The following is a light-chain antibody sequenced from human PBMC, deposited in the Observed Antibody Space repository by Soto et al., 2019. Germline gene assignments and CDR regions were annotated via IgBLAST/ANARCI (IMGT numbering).Light chain of an antibody. Sequence: DIPMTQSPSSLSASVGDRITITCQASQDISKYLIWYQQTPGKAPKFLIYEASNLERGVPSRFSGSGSGTDFTFTINSLQPEDIATYYCQQYHSLPFTFGPGTKVDIK. CDR1: QDISKY. J-gene: IGKJ3*01. CDR3: QQYHSLPFT. V-gene: IGKV1-33*01. CDR2: EAS.